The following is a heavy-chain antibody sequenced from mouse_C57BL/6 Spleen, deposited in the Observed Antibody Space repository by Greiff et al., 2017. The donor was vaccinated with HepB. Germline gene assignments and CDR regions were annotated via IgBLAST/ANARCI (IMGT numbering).Heavy chain of an antibody. CDR3: ALGFTTVDLYFDY. Sequence: QVQLQQPGAELVMPGASVKLSCKASGYTFTSYWMHWVKQRPGQGLEWIGEIDPSDSYTNYNQKFKGKSTLTVDKSSSTAYMQLSSLTSEDSAVYYCALGFTTVDLYFDYWGQGTTLTVSS. J-gene: IGHJ2*01. V-gene: IGHV1-69*01. CDR1: GYTFTSYW. CDR2: IDPSDSYT. D-gene: IGHD1-1*01.